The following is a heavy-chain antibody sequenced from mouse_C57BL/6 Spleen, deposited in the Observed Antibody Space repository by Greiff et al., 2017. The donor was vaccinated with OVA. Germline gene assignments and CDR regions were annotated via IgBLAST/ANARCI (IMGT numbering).Heavy chain of an antibody. J-gene: IGHJ1*03. V-gene: IGHV5-9*01. D-gene: IGHD2-2*01. CDR2: ISGGGGNT. CDR1: GFTFSSYT. Sequence: EVQVVESGGGLVKPGGSLKLSCAASGFTFSSYTMSWVRQTPEKRLEWVATISGGGGNTYYPDSVKGRFTISRDNAKNTLYLQMSSLRSDDTALDYCARGRGYDDWYFDVWGTGTTVTVSA. CDR3: ARGRGYDDWYFDV.